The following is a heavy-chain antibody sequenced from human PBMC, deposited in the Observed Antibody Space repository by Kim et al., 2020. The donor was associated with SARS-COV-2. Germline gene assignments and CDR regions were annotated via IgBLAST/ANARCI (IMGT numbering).Heavy chain of an antibody. Sequence: VSLRLSCATSGFTFSNHAMHWVRQAPGKGPEYVSAVSSDGSNTFYADSVKGRFTISRDNSKNTLHLQMGSLRPDDMAIYYCVRVGVLGVFDVWGQGTMVTVSS. V-gene: IGHV3-64*02. J-gene: IGHJ3*01. CDR3: VRVGVLGVFDV. CDR1: GFTFSNHA. D-gene: IGHD3-10*01. CDR2: VSSDGSNT.